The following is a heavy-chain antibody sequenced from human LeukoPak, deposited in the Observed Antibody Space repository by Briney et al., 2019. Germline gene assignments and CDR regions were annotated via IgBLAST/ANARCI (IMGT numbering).Heavy chain of an antibody. CDR2: VIVDSGRT. J-gene: IGHJ4*02. D-gene: IGHD3-10*01. CDR3: ATDSTPMVRGLIIAFAY. CDR1: GFTLSGSA. Sequence: SVKVSCKASGFTLSGSAVQWVRQARGQRLEWLGWVIVDSGRTHFLQKLQDRVILTRDMSTNTAYMELTGLTSEDTAVYYCATDSTPMVRGLIIAFAYWGQGTQVTVSS. V-gene: IGHV1-58*01.